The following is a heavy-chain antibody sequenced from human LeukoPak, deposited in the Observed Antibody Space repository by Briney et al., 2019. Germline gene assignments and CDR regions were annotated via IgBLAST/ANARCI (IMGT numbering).Heavy chain of an antibody. CDR2: ISYDGNNK. J-gene: IGHJ4*02. V-gene: IGHV3-30*18. CDR1: GFTFSSYG. CDR3: AKDQRYSGYEPGLDY. D-gene: IGHD5-12*01. Sequence: GGSLRLSCAASGFTFSSYGMRWVRQAPGKGLEWVAVISYDGNNKYYADSVKGRFTISRDNSRNTLYLQMSSLRAEDTAVYYCAKDQRYSGYEPGLDYWGQGTLVIVS.